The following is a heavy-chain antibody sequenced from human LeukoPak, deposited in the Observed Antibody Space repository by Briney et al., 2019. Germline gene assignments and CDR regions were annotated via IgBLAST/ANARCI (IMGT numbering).Heavy chain of an antibody. J-gene: IGHJ4*02. CDR3: ARDPRIKDHSSGYDDY. CDR2: IIPILGIA. Sequence: SVKVSRKASGGTFSSYTISWVRQAPGQGLEWMGRIIPILGIANYAQKFQGRVTITADKSTSTAYMELSSLRSEDTAVYYRARDPRIKDHSSGYDDYWGQGTLVTVSS. D-gene: IGHD3-22*01. CDR1: GGTFSSYT. V-gene: IGHV1-69*04.